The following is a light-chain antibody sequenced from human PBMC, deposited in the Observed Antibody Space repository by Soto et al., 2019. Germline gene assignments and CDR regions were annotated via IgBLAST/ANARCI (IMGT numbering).Light chain of an antibody. CDR2: EVN. J-gene: IGLJ3*02. Sequence: QSALTQPASVSGSPGQSITLSCIGTGSDVGSYNYVSWYQQRPGKAPKLMIYEVNNRPSGVSDRFSGSKSANTASLTISGLQFEDEATYYCSSYTTDTIWVFGGGTKLTVL. V-gene: IGLV2-14*01. CDR1: GSDVGSYNY. CDR3: SSYTTDTIWV.